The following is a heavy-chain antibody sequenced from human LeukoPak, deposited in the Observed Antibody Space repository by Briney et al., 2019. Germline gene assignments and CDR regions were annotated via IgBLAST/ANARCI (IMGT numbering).Heavy chain of an antibody. CDR3: ARPVLDYYDSSGYYV. J-gene: IGHJ4*02. Sequence: ASVKVSCKAPGGTFSSYAISWVRQAPGQGLEWMGRIIPILGIANYAQKFQGRVTITADKSTSTAYMELSSLRSEDTAVYYCARPVLDYYDSSGYYVWGQGTLVTVSS. V-gene: IGHV1-69*04. CDR1: GGTFSSYA. D-gene: IGHD3-22*01. CDR2: IIPILGIA.